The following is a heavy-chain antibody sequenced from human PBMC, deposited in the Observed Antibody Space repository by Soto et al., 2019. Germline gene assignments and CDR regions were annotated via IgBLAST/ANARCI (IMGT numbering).Heavy chain of an antibody. Sequence: QVQLVESGGGVVQPGRSLRLSCAASGFTFSSYAMHWVRQAPGKGLEWVAVISYDGSNKYYADSVKGRFTISRDNSKNTLYLQMNSLRAEDTAVYYCARGWPRYSKHYYYYGMDVWGQGTTVTVSS. CDR2: ISYDGSNK. CDR3: ARGWPRYSKHYYYYGMDV. CDR1: GFTFSSYA. D-gene: IGHD4-4*01. J-gene: IGHJ6*02. V-gene: IGHV3-30-3*01.